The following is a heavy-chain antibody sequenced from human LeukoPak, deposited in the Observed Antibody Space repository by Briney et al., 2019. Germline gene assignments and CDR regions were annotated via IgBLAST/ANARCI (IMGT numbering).Heavy chain of an antibody. CDR3: ARVLSGAAGTPDF. CDR1: GGSISSYY. CDR2: IYHTGIT. Sequence: SETLSLTCTVSGGSISSYYWSWIRQHPWKGLEWIGYIYHTGITYYNPSLKSRVTISVDTPNNQFSLKLTSVTAADTAVYYCARVLSGAAGTPDFWGQGTLVTVSS. D-gene: IGHD6-13*01. V-gene: IGHV4-59*06. J-gene: IGHJ4*02.